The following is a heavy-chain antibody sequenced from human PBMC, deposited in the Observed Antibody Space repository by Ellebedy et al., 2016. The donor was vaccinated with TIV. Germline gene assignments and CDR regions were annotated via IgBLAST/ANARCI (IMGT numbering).Heavy chain of an antibody. V-gene: IGHV3-23*01. CDR3: AKMSWWGGFDY. Sequence: GGSLRLSCEASGFTLSSYTMNWIRQVPGKGLEWVSSLSGSGVSTYYADSVRGRFIISRDNSQNTLYLQMNTLRPNDTAIYYCAKMSWWGGFDYWGQGTLVTVSS. J-gene: IGHJ4*02. CDR1: GFTLSSYT. CDR2: LSGSGVST. D-gene: IGHD2-15*01.